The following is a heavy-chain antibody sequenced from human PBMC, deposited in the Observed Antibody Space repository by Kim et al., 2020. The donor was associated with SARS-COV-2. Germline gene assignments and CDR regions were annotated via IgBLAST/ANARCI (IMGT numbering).Heavy chain of an antibody. CDR3: AREYSGTYHFDY. Sequence: YAPKFQGRVTMTRDTSTTSVYMDLSSLRSEDTAVYYCAREYSGTYHFDYWGQGTLVTVSS. D-gene: IGHD1-26*01. J-gene: IGHJ4*02. V-gene: IGHV1-46*01.